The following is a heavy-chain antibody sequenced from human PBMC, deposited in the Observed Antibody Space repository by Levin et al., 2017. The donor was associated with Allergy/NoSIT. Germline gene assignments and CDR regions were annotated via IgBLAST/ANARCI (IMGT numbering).Heavy chain of an antibody. CDR1: GGSISSHY. CDR3: ARDNVAATGIVLYD. V-gene: IGHV4-4*07. J-gene: IGHJ4*02. Sequence: KTSETLSLTCTVSGGSISSHYWSWIRQSAGKGLEWIGRIYSSGNTNYNPSLKSRVTMSVDTSMNQFSLKLNSVTAADTAVYYCARDNVAATGIVLYDWGQGILVTVSS. CDR2: IYSSGNT. D-gene: IGHD6-13*01.